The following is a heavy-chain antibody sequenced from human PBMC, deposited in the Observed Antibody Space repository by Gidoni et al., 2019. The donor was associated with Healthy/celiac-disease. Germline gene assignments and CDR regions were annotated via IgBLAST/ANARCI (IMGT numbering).Heavy chain of an antibody. CDR2: INSDGSST. CDR3: ARDRGSGLKLFDY. J-gene: IGHJ4*02. V-gene: IGHV3-74*01. D-gene: IGHD6-19*01. Sequence: EVQLVESGGGLAQPGGSMRLACAASGFTFSSYGMHWVRQAPGKVMVWFSRINSDGSSTSYADSVKGRFTISRDNAKNTLYLQMNSLRAEDTAVYYCARDRGSGLKLFDYWGQGTLVTVSS. CDR1: GFTFSSYG.